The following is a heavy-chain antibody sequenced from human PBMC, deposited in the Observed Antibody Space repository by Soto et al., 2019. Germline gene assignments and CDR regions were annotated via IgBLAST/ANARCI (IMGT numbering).Heavy chain of an antibody. CDR1: GGTFSSYA. J-gene: IGHJ5*02. V-gene: IGHV1-69*13. Sequence: SVKVSCKASGGTFSSYAISWVRQAPGQGLEWMGGIIPLFGKPSYAQKFQGRLIISADASTNRAYLDLYSLTTEDAGIYYCALFESDDDVWGSFRSWGQGTPVTVSS. D-gene: IGHD3-16*01. CDR3: ALFESDDDVWGSFRS. CDR2: IIPLFGKP.